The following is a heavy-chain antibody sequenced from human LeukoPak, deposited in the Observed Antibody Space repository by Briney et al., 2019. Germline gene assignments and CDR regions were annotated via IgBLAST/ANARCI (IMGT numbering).Heavy chain of an antibody. CDR3: ARSHGGHYGYDF. Sequence: GASVKVSCKASGYTFTGYYMHWVRQAPGQGLEWMGWINPNSGTTNYAQKFQGRVTMTRDTSISTAYMELSRLRSDDTAVYYCARSHGGHYGYDFWGQGTLVTVSS. D-gene: IGHD4-17*01. V-gene: IGHV1-2*02. J-gene: IGHJ4*02. CDR1: GYTFTGYY. CDR2: INPNSGTT.